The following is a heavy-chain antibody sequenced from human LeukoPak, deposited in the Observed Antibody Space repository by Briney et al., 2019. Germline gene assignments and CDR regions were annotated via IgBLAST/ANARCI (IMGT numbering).Heavy chain of an antibody. CDR3: ARHGSKLVGPSTIYFDK. J-gene: IGHJ4*02. Sequence: SETLSLTCIVSGGSISNNYWSWIRQPPGKGLEWIGYIYSGGTTSYNPSLESRVTMSVDTSNNQFSLKLYSVTAADTAVYTCARHGSKLVGPSTIYFDKWGQGILATVSS. V-gene: IGHV4-4*09. CDR1: GGSISNNY. D-gene: IGHD1-26*01. CDR2: IYSGGTT.